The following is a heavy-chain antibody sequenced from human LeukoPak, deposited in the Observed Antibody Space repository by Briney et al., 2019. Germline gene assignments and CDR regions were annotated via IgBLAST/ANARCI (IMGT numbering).Heavy chain of an antibody. V-gene: IGHV4-4*07. Sequence: SETLSLTRTVSGGSMNNHEWSWVRQPAGKGLECIGRIQTSGSINYNSSLKSRVTISIDTSQNYFSLKLTSMTAADSAMYYCARALNIGWYQFDYWGHGMLVTV. J-gene: IGHJ4*01. CDR3: ARALNIGWYQFDY. D-gene: IGHD6-19*01. CDR1: GGSMNNHE. CDR2: IQTSGSI.